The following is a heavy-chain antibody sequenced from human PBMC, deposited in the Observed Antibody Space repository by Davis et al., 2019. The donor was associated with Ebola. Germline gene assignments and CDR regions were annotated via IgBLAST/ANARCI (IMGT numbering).Heavy chain of an antibody. CDR2: ITPGSGRA. Sequence: ASVKVSCKAFGYTFPNYFLHWVRQAPGQGLEWMGFITPGSGRAGYAERFQGRVTMTTDPSTNTVYMELSSPRSDDTAIYSCARVAANLGIYYFDYWGQGTLVTVSS. D-gene: IGHD5-12*01. V-gene: IGHV1-46*01. CDR3: ARVAANLGIYYFDY. J-gene: IGHJ4*02. CDR1: GYTFPNYF.